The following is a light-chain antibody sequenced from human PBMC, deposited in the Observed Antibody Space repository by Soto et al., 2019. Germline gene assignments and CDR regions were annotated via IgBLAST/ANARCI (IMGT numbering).Light chain of an antibody. CDR2: EVS. J-gene: IGLJ1*01. V-gene: IGLV2-23*02. CDR3: CSYAGSSTDV. Sequence: QSALTQPASVSGSPGQAVTISCTGTSSDVGSYNLVSWYHQHPGKAPKLMIYEVSKRPSGVSNRCSGSKSGNTSSLTISGLLAEDEADYDCCSYAGSSTDVFGTGTKLTVL. CDR1: SSDVGSYNL.